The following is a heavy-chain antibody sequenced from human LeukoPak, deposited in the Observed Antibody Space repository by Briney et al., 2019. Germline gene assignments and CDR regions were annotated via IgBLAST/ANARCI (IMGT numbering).Heavy chain of an antibody. CDR1: GGSFSGYY. D-gene: IGHD1-14*01. V-gene: IGHV4-34*01. Sequence: SETLSLTCAVYGGSFSGYYWSWIRQPPGKGLEWIGEINHSGSTNYNPSLKSRVTISVDTSKNQFYLKLSSVTAADTAVYYCARLVRRGYYMDVWGKGTTVTVSS. CDR3: ARLVRRGYYMDV. J-gene: IGHJ6*03. CDR2: INHSGST.